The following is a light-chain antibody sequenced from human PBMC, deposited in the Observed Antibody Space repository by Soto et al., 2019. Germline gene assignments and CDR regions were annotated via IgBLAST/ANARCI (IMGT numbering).Light chain of an antibody. CDR3: QQSYSTPPT. V-gene: IGKV3-20*01. CDR2: GAS. J-gene: IGKJ1*01. Sequence: EIVLTQSPGTLSLSPGERATLSCRASQSVSSIYLAWYQQKPGQAPRLLIYGASSRATGIPDRFSGSGSGTDFTLTISSLQPEDFATYYCQQSYSTPPTFGQGTKVDI. CDR1: QSVSSIY.